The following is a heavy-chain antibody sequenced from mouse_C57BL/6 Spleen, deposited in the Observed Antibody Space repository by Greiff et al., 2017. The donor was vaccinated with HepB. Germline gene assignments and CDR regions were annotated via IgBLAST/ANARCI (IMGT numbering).Heavy chain of an antibody. V-gene: IGHV1-50*01. D-gene: IGHD1-1*01. CDR2: IDPSDSYT. CDR1: GYTFTSYW. J-gene: IGHJ4*01. CDR3: ARGILYDAMDY. Sequence: QVQLQQPGAELVKPGASVKLSCKASGYTFTSYWMQWVKQRPGQGLEWIGEIDPSDSYTNYNQKFKGKATLTVDTSSSTAYMQLSSLTSEDSAVYYCARGILYDAMDYWGQGTSVTVAS.